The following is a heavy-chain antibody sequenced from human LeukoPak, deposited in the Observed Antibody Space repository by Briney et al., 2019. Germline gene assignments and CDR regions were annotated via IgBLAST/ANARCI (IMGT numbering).Heavy chain of an antibody. CDR3: ARQVGVDDAFDI. Sequence: GGSLRLSCAASGFNFNTYSVNWVRQAPGKGLEWVSSISSGSSYIFYADSMKGRFTISRDNAKTSLYLQMNSLRAEDTAVYYCARQVGVDDAFDIWGQGTKVTVSS. V-gene: IGHV3-21*01. CDR1: GFNFNTYS. D-gene: IGHD1-26*01. CDR2: ISSGSSYI. J-gene: IGHJ3*02.